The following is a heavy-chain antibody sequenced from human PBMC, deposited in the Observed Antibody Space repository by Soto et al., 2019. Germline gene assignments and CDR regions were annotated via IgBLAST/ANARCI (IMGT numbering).Heavy chain of an antibody. CDR3: ASAIAAAGTTYFWYYGMDV. D-gene: IGHD6-13*01. J-gene: IGHJ6*02. CDR1: GYSFTSYW. V-gene: IGHV5-10-1*01. Sequence: GESLKISCEGSGYSFTSYWITWVRQMHGEGLEWMGNIDPSDSYTNYSPSFQGHVTISADKSFNTAYLQWSSLKASDTAMYYCASAIAAAGTTYFWYYGMDVWGQGTTVTVSS. CDR2: IDPSDSYT.